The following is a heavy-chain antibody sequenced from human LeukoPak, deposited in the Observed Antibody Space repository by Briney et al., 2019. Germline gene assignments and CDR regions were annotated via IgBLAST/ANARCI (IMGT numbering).Heavy chain of an antibody. CDR3: AKDGTVVRGTFDY. V-gene: IGHV3-21*04. CDR2: ISSSSDYI. Sequence: GGSLRLSCAASGFTFNNYIMNWVRQAPGKGLEWVSSISSSSDYIYYADSVKGRFTISRDNSKNTLYLQMNSLRAEDTAVYYCAKDGTVVRGTFDYWGQGTLVTVSS. J-gene: IGHJ4*02. CDR1: GFTFNNYI. D-gene: IGHD3-10*01.